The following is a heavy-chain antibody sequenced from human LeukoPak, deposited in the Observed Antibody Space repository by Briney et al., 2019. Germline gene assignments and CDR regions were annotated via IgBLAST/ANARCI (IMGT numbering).Heavy chain of an antibody. D-gene: IGHD6-13*01. V-gene: IGHV4-59*01. CDR2: IYYSGST. CDR3: ARGRAYDLRRVRSWYAPHAFDI. Sequence: SETLSLTCTVSGGSISSYYWSWIRQPPGKGLEWIGYIYYSGSTNYNPSLKSRVTISVDTSKNQFSLKLSSVTAADTAVYYCARGRAYDLRRVRSWYAPHAFDIWGQGTMVTVSS. J-gene: IGHJ3*02. CDR1: GGSISSYY.